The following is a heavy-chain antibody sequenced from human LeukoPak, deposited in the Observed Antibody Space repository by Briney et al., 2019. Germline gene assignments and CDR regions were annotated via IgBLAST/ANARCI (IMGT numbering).Heavy chain of an antibody. D-gene: IGHD7-27*01. CDR3: ARDAPSATGELDY. CDR2: IYHSGST. CDR1: GYSISSGYY. Sequence: NPSETLSLTCTVSGYSISSGYYWGWIRQPPGKGLEWIGSIYHSGSTYYNPSLKSRVTISVDTSKNQFSLKLSSVTAADTAVYYCARDAPSATGELDYWGQGTQVTVSS. J-gene: IGHJ4*02. V-gene: IGHV4-38-2*02.